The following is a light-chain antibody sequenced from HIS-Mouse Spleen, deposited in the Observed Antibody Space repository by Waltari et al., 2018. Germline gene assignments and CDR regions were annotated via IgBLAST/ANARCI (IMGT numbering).Light chain of an antibody. CDR3: YSTDSSGNHRV. CDR1: ALPKKY. CDR2: EDS. Sequence: SYELTQPPSVSVSPGQTARITCSGDALPKKYASWYQQKSGQAPVLVIYEDSKRPSGIPEGLSGSSSGTMATWTISGAQVEDEADYYCYSTDSSGNHRVFGGGTKLTVL. V-gene: IGLV3-10*01. J-gene: IGLJ2*01.